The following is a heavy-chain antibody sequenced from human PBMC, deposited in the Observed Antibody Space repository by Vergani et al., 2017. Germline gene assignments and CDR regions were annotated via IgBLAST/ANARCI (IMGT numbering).Heavy chain of an antibody. V-gene: IGHV1-69*01. CDR2: IIPIFGTA. Sequence: QVQLVQSGAEVKKPGSSVKVSCKASGGTFSSYAISWVRQAPGQGLEWMGGIIPIFGTANYAQKFQGRVTSTADESTSTAYMELSRLRSEDTAVYYCAREPWITIFGVDYWGGYMDVWGKGTTVTVSS. CDR1: GGTFSSYA. J-gene: IGHJ6*03. D-gene: IGHD3-3*01. CDR3: AREPWITIFGVDYWGGYMDV.